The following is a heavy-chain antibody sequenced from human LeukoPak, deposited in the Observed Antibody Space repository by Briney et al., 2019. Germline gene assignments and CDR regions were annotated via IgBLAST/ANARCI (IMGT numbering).Heavy chain of an antibody. J-gene: IGHJ6*02. Sequence: SVKVSCKASGGTFSSYTISWVRQPPGQGLEWMGRIIPILGIANYAQKFQGRVTITADKSTSTAYMELSSLRSEDTAVYYCARGPEPTADYYYGMDVWGQGTTVTVSS. CDR1: GGTFSSYT. V-gene: IGHV1-69*02. CDR2: IIPILGIA. CDR3: ARGPEPTADYYYGMDV.